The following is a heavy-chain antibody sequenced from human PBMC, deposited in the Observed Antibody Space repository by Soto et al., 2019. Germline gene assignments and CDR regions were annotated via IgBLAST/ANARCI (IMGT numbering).Heavy chain of an antibody. CDR2: IYHSGST. CDR3: AREGSYGELNY. D-gene: IGHD1-7*01. CDR1: GGSISSGGYS. Sequence: KPSETLSLTCAVSGGSISSGGYSWSWIRQPPGKGLEWIGYIYHSGSTYYNPSLKSRVTISVDRSKNQFSLKLSSVTAADTAVYYCAREGSYGELNYWGKATMVIVSS. J-gene: IGHJ4*02. V-gene: IGHV4-30-2*01.